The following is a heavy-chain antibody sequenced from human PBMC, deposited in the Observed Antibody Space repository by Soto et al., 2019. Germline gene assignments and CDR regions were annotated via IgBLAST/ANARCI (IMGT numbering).Heavy chain of an antibody. D-gene: IGHD6-13*01. V-gene: IGHV1-69*13. Sequence: SVKVSCKASGGTFSRYAINWVRQAPGQGLEWMGGIIPIFGRANYAQKFQGRVTITADESTSTAHMEVSSLRSEDTAVYYCARAQPIAADGGDNWFDPWGQGTLVTVSS. CDR2: IIPIFGRA. J-gene: IGHJ5*02. CDR3: ARAQPIAADGGDNWFDP. CDR1: GGTFSRYA.